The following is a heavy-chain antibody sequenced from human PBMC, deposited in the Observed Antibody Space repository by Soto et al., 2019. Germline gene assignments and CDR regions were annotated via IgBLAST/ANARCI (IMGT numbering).Heavy chain of an antibody. CDR3: ARHSSSWYVGWYFDL. Sequence: QLQLQESGPGLVKPSETLSLTCTVSGGSISSSSYYWGWIRQPPGKGLEWIGSMDYSGSTYYNPSLKSRVTRSVDTSKNQFSLKLSSVTATDTAVYYCARHSSSWYVGWYFDLWGRGTLVTVSS. V-gene: IGHV4-39*01. CDR2: MDYSGST. J-gene: IGHJ2*01. CDR1: GGSISSSSYY. D-gene: IGHD6-13*01.